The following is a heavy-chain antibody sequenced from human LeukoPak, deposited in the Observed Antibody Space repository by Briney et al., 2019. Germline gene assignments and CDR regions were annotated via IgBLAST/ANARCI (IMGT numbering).Heavy chain of an antibody. CDR1: GFTFSTYA. CDR3: ARNWRPDT. CDR2: INTSGGGT. J-gene: IGHJ5*02. D-gene: IGHD3-3*01. Sequence: QPGESLRPSCAASGFTFSTYALGWVRQSPGKGLEWVSVINTSGGGTYYTESVQGRFTISRDNTKDTLYLQMNSLRVEDTAVYYCARNWRPDTWGQGTLVTVSS. V-gene: IGHV3-23*01.